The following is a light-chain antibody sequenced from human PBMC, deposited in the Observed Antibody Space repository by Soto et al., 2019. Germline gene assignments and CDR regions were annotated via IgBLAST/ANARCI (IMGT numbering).Light chain of an antibody. Sequence: EIVLTQSPATLSLSPGERATLSCGASQSVSSTSLAWYQQKPGLPPKLLIYDASRRATGVPDRFSSGGSGTDFILTITTLEPEDFAMYFCQQRKTFGQGTKVEIK. CDR2: DAS. V-gene: IGKV3D-20*01. CDR3: QQRKT. J-gene: IGKJ1*01. CDR1: QSVSSTS.